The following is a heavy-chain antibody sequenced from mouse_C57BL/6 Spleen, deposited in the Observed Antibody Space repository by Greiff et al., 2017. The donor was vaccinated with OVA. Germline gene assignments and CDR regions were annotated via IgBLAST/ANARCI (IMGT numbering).Heavy chain of an antibody. J-gene: IGHJ3*01. V-gene: IGHV1-81*01. Sequence: QVQLQQSGAELARPGASVKLSCKASGYTFTSYGISWVKQRTGQGLEWIGEIYPRSGNTYYNEKFKGKATLTADKSSSTAYMELRSLTSEDSAVYFCARGDGNYGWAYWGQGTLVTVSA. CDR3: ARGDGNYGWAY. CDR2: IYPRSGNT. CDR1: GYTFTSYG. D-gene: IGHD2-1*01.